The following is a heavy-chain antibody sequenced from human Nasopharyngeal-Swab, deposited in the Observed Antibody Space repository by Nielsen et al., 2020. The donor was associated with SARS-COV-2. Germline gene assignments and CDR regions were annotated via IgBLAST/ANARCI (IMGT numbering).Heavy chain of an antibody. CDR3: AKDRDSGDDSDDYYHYYGMDV. J-gene: IGHJ6*02. Sequence: GESLKISCAASGFTFSNFAMSWVRQAPGKGLEWVSVISGSDHTTYYADSVKGRFTISRDNSKNTVNLQMKSLRVEDTAIYYCAKDRDSGDDSDDYYHYYGMDVWGQGTTVTVFS. V-gene: IGHV3-23*01. CDR1: GFTFSNFA. D-gene: IGHD5-12*01. CDR2: ISGSDHTT.